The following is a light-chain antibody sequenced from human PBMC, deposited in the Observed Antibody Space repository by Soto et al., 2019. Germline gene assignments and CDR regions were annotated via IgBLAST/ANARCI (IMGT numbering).Light chain of an antibody. CDR3: MQGTHSPIT. Sequence: DVVMTQSPVSLPVALGQPASISCRSSQGLVYSDGNTYLNWFHQRPGQCPRRLIYRVSYRDSGVPDRFSGSGSGTDFTLKITRVEAEDVGVYYCMQGTHSPITFGPGTTLEIK. J-gene: IGKJ3*01. V-gene: IGKV2-30*01. CDR1: QGLVYSDGNTY. CDR2: RVS.